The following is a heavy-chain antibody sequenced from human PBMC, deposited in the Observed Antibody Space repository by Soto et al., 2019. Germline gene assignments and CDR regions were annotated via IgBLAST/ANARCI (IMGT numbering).Heavy chain of an antibody. D-gene: IGHD3-9*01. CDR1: GGTFSSYT. J-gene: IGHJ3*02. CDR2: IIPILGIA. V-gene: IGHV1-69*02. CDR3: ARGARGDILTGYYNGVYAFDI. Sequence: ASVKVSCKASGGTFSSYTISWVRQAPGQGLELMGRIIPILGIANYAQKFQGRVTITADKSTSTAYMELSSLRSEDTAVYYCARGARGDILTGYYNGVYAFDIWGQGTMVTVSS.